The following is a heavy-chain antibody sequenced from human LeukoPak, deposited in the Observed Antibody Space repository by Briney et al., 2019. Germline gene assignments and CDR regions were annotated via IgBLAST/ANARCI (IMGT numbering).Heavy chain of an antibody. CDR1: GFTFSSYS. CDR3: ARASRYGLNWFDP. V-gene: IGHV3-21*01. Sequence: GGSLRLSCAASGFTFSSYSMNWVRQAPGKGLEWVSSISSSSSYIYYADSVKGRFTISRDNAKNSLYLQMNSLRAEDTAVYHCARASRYGLNWFDPWGQGTLVTVSS. CDR2: ISSSSSYI. D-gene: IGHD3-10*01. J-gene: IGHJ5*02.